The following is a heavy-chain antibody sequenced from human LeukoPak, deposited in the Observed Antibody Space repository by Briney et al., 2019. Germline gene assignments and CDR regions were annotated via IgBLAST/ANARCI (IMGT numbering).Heavy chain of an antibody. CDR2: ISWNSGSI. D-gene: IGHD3-10*01. Sequence: GGSLRLSCAASGFTFDDYAMHWVRQAPGKGLEWVSGISWNSGSIGYADSVKGRFTISRDNAKNSLYLQMNSLRAEDTALYYCAKDYYGSGTYSNYFDPWGQGTLVTVSS. V-gene: IGHV3-9*01. J-gene: IGHJ5*02. CDR3: AKDYYGSGTYSNYFDP. CDR1: GFTFDDYA.